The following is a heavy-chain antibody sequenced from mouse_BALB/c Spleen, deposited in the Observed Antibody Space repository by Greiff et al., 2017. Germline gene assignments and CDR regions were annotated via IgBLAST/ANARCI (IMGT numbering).Heavy chain of an antibody. CDR1: GFTFSSYG. Sequence: EVKLVESGGDLVKPGGSLKLSCAASGFTFSSYGMSWVRQTPDKRLEWVATISSGGSYTYYPDSVKGRFTISRDNAKNTLYLQMSSLKSEDTAMYYCARQYGNSGFAYWGQGTLVTVSA. V-gene: IGHV5-6*01. J-gene: IGHJ3*01. D-gene: IGHD2-10*02. CDR2: ISSGGSYT. CDR3: ARQYGNSGFAY.